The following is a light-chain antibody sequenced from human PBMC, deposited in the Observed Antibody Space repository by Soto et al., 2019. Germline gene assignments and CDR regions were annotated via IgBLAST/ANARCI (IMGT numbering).Light chain of an antibody. V-gene: IGLV1-40*01. J-gene: IGLJ1*01. Sequence: QSVLTQPPSVSGAPGQRVTISCTGSSSNIGAGYDVHWYQQLPGTAPKLLIYGNSNRPSGVPDRFSGSKSGTSASLAITGLQAEDEADYYCQSYDSSLSGPLYYVFGTGNKLTVL. CDR1: SSNIGAGYD. CDR3: QSYDSSLSGPLYYV. CDR2: GNS.